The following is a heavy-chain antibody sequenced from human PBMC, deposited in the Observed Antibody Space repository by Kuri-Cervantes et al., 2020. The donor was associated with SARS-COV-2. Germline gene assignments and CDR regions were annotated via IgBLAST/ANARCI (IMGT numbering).Heavy chain of an antibody. J-gene: IGHJ4*02. Sequence: GGSLKISCEGSGYSFTSYWIGLVRQMPGKGLEWMGIIYPVDSDTRYSPSFQGQVTISADKSISTAYLQWTRLKASDTTMYYCATQGTHGDYWGQGTLVTVSS. CDR1: GYSFTSYW. V-gene: IGHV5-51*01. CDR2: IYPVDSDT. CDR3: ATQGTHGDY.